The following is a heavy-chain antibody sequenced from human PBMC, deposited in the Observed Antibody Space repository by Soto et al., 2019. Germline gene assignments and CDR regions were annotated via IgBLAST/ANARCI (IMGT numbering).Heavy chain of an antibody. CDR1: GDSFNDYY. D-gene: IGHD5-12*01. V-gene: IGHV1-2*04. CDR3: ARESGGATATLDYYYFYMDV. J-gene: IGHJ6*03. CDR2: INPNSGVT. Sequence: EASVKVSCKSSGDSFNDYYLHWVRQAPGQGLEWMGWINPNSGVTKYAQKFQGWVAMTRDTSIRTVYMELSRLRSDDTAVYYCARESGGATATLDYYYFYMDVWGKGTTVTVSS.